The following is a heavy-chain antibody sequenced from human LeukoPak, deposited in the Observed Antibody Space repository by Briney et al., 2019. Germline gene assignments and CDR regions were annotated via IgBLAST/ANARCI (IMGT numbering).Heavy chain of an antibody. CDR1: GGSISSSSYY. CDR2: IYYSGST. Sequence: SETLSLTCTVSGGSISSSSYYWGWIRQPPGKGLEWIGGIYYSGSTHYSPSLKSRVTISVDMSKNQFSLKLSSVTAADTAIYYCARDASRIQLWPLWGQGTLVTVSS. CDR3: ARDASRIQLWPL. J-gene: IGHJ4*02. D-gene: IGHD5-18*01. V-gene: IGHV4-39*07.